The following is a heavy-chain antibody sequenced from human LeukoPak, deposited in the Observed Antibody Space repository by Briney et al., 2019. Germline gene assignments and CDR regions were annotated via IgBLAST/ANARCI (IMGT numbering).Heavy chain of an antibody. CDR2: INHSGST. J-gene: IGHJ4*02. V-gene: IGHV4-34*01. Sequence: SETLSLTCAVYGGSFSGYYWSWIRQPPGKGLEWIGEINHSGSTNYNPSLTSRVTISVDTSKNQFSLKRSSVTAADTAVYYCARGDYGGNSFSYWGQGTLVTVSS. CDR3: ARGDYGGNSFSY. CDR1: GGSFSGYY. D-gene: IGHD4-23*01.